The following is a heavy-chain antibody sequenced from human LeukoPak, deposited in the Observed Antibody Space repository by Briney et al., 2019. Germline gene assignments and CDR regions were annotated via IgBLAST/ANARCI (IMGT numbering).Heavy chain of an antibody. Sequence: GGSLRLSCAASGFTFSSYSMNWVRQAPGKGLEWVSSISSSSSYIYYADSVKGRFTISRDNAKNSLYLQMNSLRAEDTAVYYCARAMVWNRGILTGYPWGQGTLVTVSS. CDR3: ARAMVWNRGILTGYP. CDR1: GFTFSSYS. V-gene: IGHV3-21*01. D-gene: IGHD3-9*01. CDR2: ISSSSSYI. J-gene: IGHJ4*02.